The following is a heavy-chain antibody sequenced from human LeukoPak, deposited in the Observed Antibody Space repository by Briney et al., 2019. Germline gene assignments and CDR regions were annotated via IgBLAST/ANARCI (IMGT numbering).Heavy chain of an antibody. V-gene: IGHV3-30-3*01. CDR1: GFTFSTYA. Sequence: GRSLRLSCAASGFTFSTYAIHWVRQAPGKGLEWVALISYDGSNKYYADSVKGRFTISRDNSKNTLYLQMNSLRAEDTAVYYCAKALDYYYMDVWGKGTTVTVSS. CDR3: AKALDYYYMDV. J-gene: IGHJ6*03. CDR2: ISYDGSNK.